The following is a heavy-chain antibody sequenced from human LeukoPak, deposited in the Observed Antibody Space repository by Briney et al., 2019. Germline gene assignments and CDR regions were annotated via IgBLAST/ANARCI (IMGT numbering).Heavy chain of an antibody. D-gene: IGHD4-17*01. CDR3: ARVVLRYGDLAG. CDR1: GGTFSSYA. CDR2: IIPILGTA. J-gene: IGHJ4*02. Sequence: ASVKVSCKASGGTFSSYAISWVRQAPGQGLEWMGRIIPILGTANYAQKFQGRVTITTDESTSTAYMELSSLGSEDTAVYYCARVVLRYGDLAGWGQGTLVTVSS. V-gene: IGHV1-69*11.